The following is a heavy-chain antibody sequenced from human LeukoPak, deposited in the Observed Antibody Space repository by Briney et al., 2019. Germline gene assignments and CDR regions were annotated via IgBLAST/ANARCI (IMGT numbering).Heavy chain of an antibody. V-gene: IGHV3-33*01. D-gene: IGHD5-18*01. J-gene: IGHJ4*02. CDR2: IWHDGSNE. CDR1: GFTLSTSG. CDR3: ARGTGYSYGSLDY. Sequence: GGSLRLSCVASGFTLSTSGMHWVRQAPGKGLEWVAVIWHDGSNEYYADSVKGRFTISRDNPKNTLYMQLDSLRAEDTAVYYCARGTGYSYGSLDYWGQGTLVTVSS.